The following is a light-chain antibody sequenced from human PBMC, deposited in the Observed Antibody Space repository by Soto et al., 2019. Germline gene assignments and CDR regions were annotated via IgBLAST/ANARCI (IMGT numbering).Light chain of an antibody. CDR1: QSVSSN. CDR2: GVS. CDR3: QQYGSSPQIT. Sequence: EILMTQSPATLSVSPLEIATLSFMASQSVSSNLAWYQQKPGQAPRLLIYGVSSRVTGIPDRFSGSGSGTDFTLTISRLEPEDFAVYYCQQYGSSPQITFGQGTRLEIK. V-gene: IGKV3-20*01. J-gene: IGKJ5*01.